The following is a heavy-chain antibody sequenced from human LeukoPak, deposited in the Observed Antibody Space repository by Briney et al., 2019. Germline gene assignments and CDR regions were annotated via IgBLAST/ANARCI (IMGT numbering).Heavy chain of an antibody. CDR1: GFTLSNFW. V-gene: IGHV3-7*01. CDR2: MERDGSEK. J-gene: IGHJ4*02. CDR3: ARESTEVTPGY. D-gene: IGHD4-23*01. Sequence: GGSLRLSCAASGFTLSNFWMSWVRQAPGKGLEWVANMERDGSEKNYVDAVKGRFTISRDNAKNTLFLQMNSLRGDDTAVYYCARESTEVTPGYWGQGTLVTVSS.